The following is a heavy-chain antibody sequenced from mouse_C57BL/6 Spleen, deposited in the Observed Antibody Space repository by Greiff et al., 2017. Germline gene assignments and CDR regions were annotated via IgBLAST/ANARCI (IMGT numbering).Heavy chain of an antibody. J-gene: IGHJ4*01. CDR2: INPSTGGT. CDR3: AVGYYPYYYAMDY. Sequence: VQLQQSGPELVKPGASVKISCKASGYSFTGYYMNWVKQSPEKSLEWIGEINPSTGGTTYNQKFKAKATLTVDKSSSTAYMQLNILTSEDSAVYYCAVGYYPYYYAMDYWGQGTSVTVSS. V-gene: IGHV1-42*01. D-gene: IGHD2-3*01. CDR1: GYSFTGYY.